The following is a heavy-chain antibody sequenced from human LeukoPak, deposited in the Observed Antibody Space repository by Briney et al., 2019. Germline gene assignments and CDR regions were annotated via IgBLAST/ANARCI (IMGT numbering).Heavy chain of an antibody. CDR2: INPNSGGT. D-gene: IGHD3-3*01. Sequence: ASVKVSCKASGYTFTGYYMHWVRQAPGQGLEWMGWINPNSGGTNYAQKFQGRVAMTRDTSISTAYMELSRLRSDDTAVYYCARGGDFWSGYYIDYWGQGTLVTVSS. J-gene: IGHJ4*02. CDR1: GYTFTGYY. CDR3: ARGGDFWSGYYIDY. V-gene: IGHV1-2*02.